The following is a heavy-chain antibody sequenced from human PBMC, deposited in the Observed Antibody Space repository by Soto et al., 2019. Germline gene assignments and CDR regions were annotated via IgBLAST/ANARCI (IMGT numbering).Heavy chain of an antibody. V-gene: IGHV3-72*01. J-gene: IGHJ5*02. Sequence: PGGSLRLSCAASGFTFSDHYMDWVRQAPGKGLEWVGRTRNKANSYTTEYAASVKGRFTISRDDSKNSLYLQMNSLKTEDTAVYYCARTYSSGWYEDWFDPWGQGTLVTVSS. CDR1: GFTFSDHY. D-gene: IGHD6-19*01. CDR3: ARTYSSGWYEDWFDP. CDR2: TRNKANSYTT.